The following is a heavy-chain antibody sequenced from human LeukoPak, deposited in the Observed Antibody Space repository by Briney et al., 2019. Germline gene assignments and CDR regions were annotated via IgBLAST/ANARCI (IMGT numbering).Heavy chain of an antibody. CDR1: GFTFSSYE. CDR3: ARDMAAAGTIFDY. D-gene: IGHD6-13*01. J-gene: IGHJ4*02. V-gene: IGHV3-48*03. Sequence: GGSLRLSCAASGFTFSSYEMNWVRQAPGKGLEWVSYIGTSGNTRYYADSVKGRFTISRDNAKNSLYLQMNSLRVEDTAVYYCARDMAAAGTIFDYWGQGTLVTVSS. CDR2: IGTSGNTR.